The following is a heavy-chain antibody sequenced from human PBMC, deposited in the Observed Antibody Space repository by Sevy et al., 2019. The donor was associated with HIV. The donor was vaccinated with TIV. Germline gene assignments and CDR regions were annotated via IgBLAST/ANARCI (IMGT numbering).Heavy chain of an antibody. CDR1: GFTFSSYW. CDR3: ARDARAARDFDY. Sequence: GSLRLSCAASGFTFSSYWMHWVRHAPGKGLVWVSRISSDGSSTSYADSVRGRFTISRENAKNTLYLQMNSLRAEDTALYYCARDARAARDFDYWGQGTLVTVSS. V-gene: IGHV3-74*01. D-gene: IGHD6-6*01. CDR2: ISSDGSST. J-gene: IGHJ4*02.